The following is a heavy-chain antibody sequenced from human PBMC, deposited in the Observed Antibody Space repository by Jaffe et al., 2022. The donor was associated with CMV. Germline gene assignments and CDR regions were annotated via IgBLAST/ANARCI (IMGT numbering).Heavy chain of an antibody. Sequence: QVQLVQSGAEVKKPGSSVKVSCKASGGTFSSYAISWVRQAPGQGLEWMGRIIPILGIANYAQKFQGRVTITADKSTSTAYMELSSLRSEDTAVYYCARDSYITPRYSYVSGFDPWGQGTLVTVSS. CDR3: ARDSYITPRYSYVSGFDP. V-gene: IGHV1-69*09. J-gene: IGHJ5*02. D-gene: IGHD5-18*01. CDR2: IIPILGIA. CDR1: GGTFSSYA.